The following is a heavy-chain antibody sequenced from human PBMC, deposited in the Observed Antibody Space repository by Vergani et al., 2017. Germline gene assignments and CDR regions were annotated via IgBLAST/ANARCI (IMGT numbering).Heavy chain of an antibody. D-gene: IGHD3-10*01. CDR3: ARDYGSGPPQSRRLLYDIGWFDP. Sequence: QVQLEESGGGVVQPGRSLRLSCAGSGFTLSSHAMHWVRQAPGKGLEWVAFIWYDGSKEYYADSVKGRFTISRDNSKNTLYLQMNNLRAADTAVYYCARDYGSGPPQSRRLLYDIGWFDPWGQGTLVTVSS. V-gene: IGHV3-33*01. CDR1: GFTLSSHA. J-gene: IGHJ5*02. CDR2: IWYDGSKE.